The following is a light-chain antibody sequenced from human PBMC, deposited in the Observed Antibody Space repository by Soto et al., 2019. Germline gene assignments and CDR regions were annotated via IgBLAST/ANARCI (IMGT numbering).Light chain of an antibody. V-gene: IGKV3-20*01. CDR1: QSVSSN. J-gene: IGKJ4*01. CDR3: QQYGSSPGLT. CDR2: GAS. Sequence: EIVLTQSPATLSVSPGERATLSCRASQSVSSNLAWYKQKPGQAPRLLIYGASSRATGIPDRFSGSGSGTDFTLTISRLEPEDFAVYYCQQYGSSPGLTFGGGTKVDIK.